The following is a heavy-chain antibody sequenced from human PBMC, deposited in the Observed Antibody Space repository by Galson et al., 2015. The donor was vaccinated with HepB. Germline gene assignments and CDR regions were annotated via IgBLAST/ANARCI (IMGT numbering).Heavy chain of an antibody. CDR3: ARDKTWFDY. CDR1: GFTFSDYY. Sequence: SLRLSCAVSGFTFSDYYMSWIRQAPGKGLEWVSFISSSGNPIYYADSVKGRFTISRDNAKNSLYLQMNSLRAEDTAMYYCARDKTWFDYWGQGTLVTVSS. CDR2: ISSSGNPI. V-gene: IGHV3-11*01. J-gene: IGHJ4*02.